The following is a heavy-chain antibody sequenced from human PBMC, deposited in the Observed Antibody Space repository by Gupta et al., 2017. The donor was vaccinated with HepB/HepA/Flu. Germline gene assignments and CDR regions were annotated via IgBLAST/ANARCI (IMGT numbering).Heavy chain of an antibody. V-gene: IGHV1-2*02. CDR3: ARDPAYGAGYYYYYYMDV. J-gene: IGHJ6*03. D-gene: IGHD4-17*01. CDR2: INPNTGDT. CDR1: EYTFIDYY. Sequence: QVQLVQSGAEVKKPGASVKVSCKASEYTFIDYYIHWVRQAPGQGLEWMGWINPNTGDTNYAQKFQGRGTMTRDTSISTAYMELSRLRSDDTALYYCARDPAYGAGYYYYYYMDVWGKGTTVTVSS.